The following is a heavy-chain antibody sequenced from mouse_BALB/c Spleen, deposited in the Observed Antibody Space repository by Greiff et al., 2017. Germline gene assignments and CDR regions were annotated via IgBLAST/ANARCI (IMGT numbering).Heavy chain of an antibody. V-gene: IGHV1-7*01. J-gene: IGHJ3*01. CDR3: ARGGITTATEFAY. D-gene: IGHD1-2*01. CDR2: INPSTGYT. Sequence: QVQLQQSGAELAKPGASVKMSCKASGYTFTSYWMHWVKQRPGQGLEWIGYINPSTGYTEYNQKFKDKATLTADKSSSTAYMQLSSLTSEDSAVYYCARGGITTATEFAYWGQGTLVTVSA. CDR1: GYTFTSYW.